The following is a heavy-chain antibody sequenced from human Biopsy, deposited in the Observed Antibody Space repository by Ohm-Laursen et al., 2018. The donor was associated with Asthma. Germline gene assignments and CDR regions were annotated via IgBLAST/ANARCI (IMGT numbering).Heavy chain of an antibody. CDR3: VKDIRLQLWGFDS. V-gene: IGHV3-9*01. J-gene: IGHJ4*02. D-gene: IGHD6-13*01. CDR2: VSWNSGSI. CDR1: GFTFDDYA. Sequence: SLRLSCTASGFTFDDYAMHWVRQAPGKGLEWVSGVSWNSGSIDYADSVKGRFTISRDNAKNSLYLQMNSLRGADTALYYCVKDIRLQLWGFDSWGQGTLVTVSS.